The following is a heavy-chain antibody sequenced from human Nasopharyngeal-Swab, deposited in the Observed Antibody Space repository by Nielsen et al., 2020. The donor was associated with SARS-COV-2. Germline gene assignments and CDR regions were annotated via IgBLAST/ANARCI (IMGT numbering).Heavy chain of an antibody. CDR3: ASSFLYYYDSSGWHYYYYGMDV. Sequence: SETLSLTCAVSGGSISSSNWWSWVRQPPGKGLEWIGEIYHSGSTNYNPSLKSRVTISVDKSKNQLSLKLSSVTAADTAVYYCASSFLYYYDSSGWHYYYYGMDVWGQGTTVTVSS. D-gene: IGHD3-22*01. CDR1: GGSISSSNW. V-gene: IGHV4-4*02. J-gene: IGHJ6*02. CDR2: IYHSGST.